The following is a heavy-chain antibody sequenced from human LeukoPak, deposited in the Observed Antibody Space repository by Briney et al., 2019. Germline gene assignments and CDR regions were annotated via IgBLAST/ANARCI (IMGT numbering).Heavy chain of an antibody. CDR3: ARIWYFGDNNWRYFDY. J-gene: IGHJ4*02. CDR1: GCIVSSNY. V-gene: IGHV3-53*01. CDR2: ICSGGRT. D-gene: IGHD1-20*01. Sequence: GGSLTLSCAASGCIVSSNYMSWVRQAAGTGLEWVPVICSGGRTYDAGSVKGRFTIYRDNSKNTVYREMNSLRAEDTAVYYWARIWYFGDNNWRYFDYWGQGTLVTVSS.